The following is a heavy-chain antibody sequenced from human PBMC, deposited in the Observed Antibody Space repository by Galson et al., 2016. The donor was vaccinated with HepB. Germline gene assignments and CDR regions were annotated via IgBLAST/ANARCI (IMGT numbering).Heavy chain of an antibody. Sequence: QSGAEVKKPGESLKIPCKGSGYRFTSYWIAWVRQTPGKGLEWMGIIYPGDSDTKYSPSFQGQVTISVDKSISTAYLQWSSLQASDTAMYYCARTHRSGYWDALDIWGQGTMVTVSS. D-gene: IGHD3-22*01. CDR3: ARTHRSGYWDALDI. J-gene: IGHJ3*02. V-gene: IGHV5-51*01. CDR1: GYRFTSYW. CDR2: IYPGDSDT.